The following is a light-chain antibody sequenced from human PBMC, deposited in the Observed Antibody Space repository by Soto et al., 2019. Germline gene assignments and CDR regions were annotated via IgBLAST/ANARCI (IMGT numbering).Light chain of an antibody. J-gene: IGKJ1*01. Sequence: EIVLTQSPGTLSLSPGERATLSCRASQSVSSNYLARYQQKPGQAPRPLIYGASSRATGIPDRFSGSGAGTDFTLTISRLEPEDFAVYYCQQYGSSPWTFGQGTKVEIK. V-gene: IGKV3-20*01. CDR3: QQYGSSPWT. CDR2: GAS. CDR1: QSVSSNY.